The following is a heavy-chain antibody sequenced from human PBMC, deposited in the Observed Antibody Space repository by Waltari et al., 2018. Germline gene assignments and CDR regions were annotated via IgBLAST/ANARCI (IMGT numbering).Heavy chain of an antibody. CDR3: ARDGAVAGNFGDYYYYGMDV. Sequence: QVQLVQSGAEGKKPGAAVKVSCKAAGGTFSSDAFSWVRQAPGQGLEWMGGIIPIFGTANCAQKFQGRVTITPDESTSTAYIELSSLRSEDTAVYYCARDGAVAGNFGDYYYYGMDVWGQGTTFTVSS. V-gene: IGHV1-69*05. J-gene: IGHJ6*02. CDR2: IIPIFGTA. D-gene: IGHD6-19*01. CDR1: GGTFSSDA.